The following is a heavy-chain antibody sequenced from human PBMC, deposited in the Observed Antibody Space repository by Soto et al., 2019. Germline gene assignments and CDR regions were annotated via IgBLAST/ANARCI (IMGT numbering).Heavy chain of an antibody. V-gene: IGHV3-23*01. J-gene: IGHJ4*02. D-gene: IGHD3-10*01. CDR3: AKKFHYGSGAYLYYFDY. CDR2: ISGSDGST. Sequence: EVQLLEAGGGLVQPGGSLRLSCAASGFTFSHYAMSWVRKAPGKGLEWVSTISGSDGSTYYADSVKGRFTISRDNSKNTLYLQMKSLRAEDTAVYYCAKKFHYGSGAYLYYFDYWGQGTLVTVSS. CDR1: GFTFSHYA.